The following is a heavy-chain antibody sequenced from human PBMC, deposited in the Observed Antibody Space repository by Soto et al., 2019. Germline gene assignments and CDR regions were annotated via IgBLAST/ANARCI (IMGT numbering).Heavy chain of an antibody. V-gene: IGHV3-23*01. CDR1: GFTFRSYA. CDR2: ISGSGGST. Sequence: GSLRLSCAASGFTFRSYAMSWVRQAPGKGLAWVSAISGSGGSTYYADSVKGRFTISRDNSKNTLYLQMNSLRAEDTAVYYCAKSTNIVGVPAAHNSCIDYWGQGTLGTVSS. CDR3: AKSTNIVGVPAAHNSCIDY. D-gene: IGHD2-2*01. J-gene: IGHJ4*02.